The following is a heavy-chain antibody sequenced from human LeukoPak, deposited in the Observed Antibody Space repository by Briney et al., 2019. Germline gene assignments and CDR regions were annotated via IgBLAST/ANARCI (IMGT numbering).Heavy chain of an antibody. CDR2: IYSGGST. CDR3: ARGTGYPAVYFDY. J-gene: IGHJ4*02. CDR1: GFTFSSNY. D-gene: IGHD1-14*01. V-gene: IGHV3-66*01. Sequence: PGGSLRLSCAASGFTFSSNYMSWVRQAPGKGLEWVSVIYSGGSTYYAGSVKGRFTISRDNSKNTLYLQMNSLRAEDTAVYYCARGTGYPAVYFDYWGQGTLVTVSS.